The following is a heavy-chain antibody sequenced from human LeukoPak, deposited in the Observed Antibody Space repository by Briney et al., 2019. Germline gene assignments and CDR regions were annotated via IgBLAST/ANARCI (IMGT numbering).Heavy chain of an antibody. V-gene: IGHV5-10-1*01. CDR3: ARLSDY. CDR2: IDPSDSST. CDR1: GYNFGTYW. Sequence: GESLKISCKGSGYNFGTYWISWVRQMPGKGLEWMGKIDPSDSSTSYSPSFEGRVTISVDKSTSTAYLQWSSLKASDTAMYYCARLSDYWGQGTLVTVSS. J-gene: IGHJ4*02.